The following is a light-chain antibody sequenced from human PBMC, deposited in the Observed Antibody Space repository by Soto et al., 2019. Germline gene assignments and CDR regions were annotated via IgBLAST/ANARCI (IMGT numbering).Light chain of an antibody. CDR1: QSVSSTF. V-gene: IGKV3-20*01. Sequence: EVVLTQSPGTLSLFPGERATLSCRANQSVSSTFLAWYQQKPGQAPRLLIYGASRRATGIPDRFSGSGSGTDFTLTISRLEPEDFAVYYCQQHGTSLKWTFGQGTKVGVK. J-gene: IGKJ1*01. CDR3: QQHGTSLKWT. CDR2: GAS.